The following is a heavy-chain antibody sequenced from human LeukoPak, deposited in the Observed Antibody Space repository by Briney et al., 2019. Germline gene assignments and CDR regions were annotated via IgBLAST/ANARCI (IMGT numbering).Heavy chain of an antibody. V-gene: IGHV3-53*01. CDR3: ARKPTVKTRYWFDP. Sequence: GGSLRLSCAASGFTVSSNYMSWVRQAPGKGLEWVSVIYSGGSTYYADSVKGRFTISRDNSKNTLYLQMNSLRAEDTAVYYCARKPTVKTRYWFDPWGQGTLVTVSS. D-gene: IGHD4-17*01. CDR1: GFTVSSNY. CDR2: IYSGGST. J-gene: IGHJ5*02.